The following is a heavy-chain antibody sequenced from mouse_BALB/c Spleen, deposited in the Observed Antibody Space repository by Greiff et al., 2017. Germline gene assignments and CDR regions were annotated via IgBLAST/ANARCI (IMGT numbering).Heavy chain of an antibody. Sequence: EVKLMESGGGLVQPKGSLKLSCAASGFTFNTYAMNWVRQAPGKGLEWVARIRSKSNNYATYYADSVKDRFTISRDDSQSMLYLQMNNLKTEDTAMYYCVRQWGNYYFDYWGQGTTLTVSS. J-gene: IGHJ2*01. V-gene: IGHV10-1*02. CDR3: VRQWGNYYFDY. CDR1: GFTFNTYA. CDR2: IRSKSNNYAT. D-gene: IGHD2-1*01.